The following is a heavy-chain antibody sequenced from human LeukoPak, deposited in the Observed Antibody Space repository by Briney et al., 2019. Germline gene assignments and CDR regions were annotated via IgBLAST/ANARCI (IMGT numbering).Heavy chain of an antibody. D-gene: IGHD3-3*01. V-gene: IGHV3-21*01. CDR2: ISSSSSYI. CDR3: ARDPYDFWSGSGYGMDV. J-gene: IGHJ6*02. Sequence: GGSLRLSCAASGFTFSSYSMNWVRQAPGKGLEWVSSISSSSSYIYYADSVKGRFTISRDNSKNTLYLQMNSLRAEDTAVYYCARDPYDFWSGSGYGMDVWGQGTTVTVSS. CDR1: GFTFSSYS.